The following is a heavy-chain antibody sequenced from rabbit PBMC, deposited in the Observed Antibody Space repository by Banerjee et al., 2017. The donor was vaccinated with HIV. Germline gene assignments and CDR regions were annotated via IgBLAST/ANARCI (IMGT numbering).Heavy chain of an antibody. J-gene: IGHJ4*01. V-gene: IGHV1S40*01. Sequence: QSLEESGGDLVKPGASLTLTCTASGFSFSSYYYMCWVRQAPGKGLEWIACIYAGSSGSTWYANWVNGRFTISKTSSTTVTLQMTSLTAADTATYFCARWYAGYTKYFNLWGQGTLVTVS. CDR1: GFSFSSYYY. D-gene: IGHD7-1*01. CDR3: ARWYAGYTKYFNL. CDR2: IYAGSSGST.